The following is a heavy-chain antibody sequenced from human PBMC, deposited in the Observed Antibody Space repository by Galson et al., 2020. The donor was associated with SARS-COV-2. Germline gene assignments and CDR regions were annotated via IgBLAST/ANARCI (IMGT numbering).Heavy chain of an antibody. CDR1: GYTLTELS. Sequence: GESLKISCKVSGYTLTELSMHWVRQAPGKGLEWMGGFDPEDGETIYAQKFQGRVTMTEDTSTDTAYMELSSLRSEDTAVYYCATTSPMTQAGWFNPWGKGTLVTVSS. D-gene: IGHD3-22*01. CDR2: FDPEDGET. CDR3: ATTSPMTQAGWFNP. J-gene: IGHJ5*02. V-gene: IGHV1-24*01.